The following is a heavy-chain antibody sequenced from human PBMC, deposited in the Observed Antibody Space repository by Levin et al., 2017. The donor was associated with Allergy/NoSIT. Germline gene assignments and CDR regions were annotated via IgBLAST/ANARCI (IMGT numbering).Heavy chain of an antibody. D-gene: IGHD2-21*02. CDR3: ARGDPDPISTYCGGDGYSGLHY. V-gene: IGHV3-33*01. CDR1: GFTFSSYG. CDR2: IWYDGSNK. J-gene: IGHJ4*02. Sequence: AGGSLRLSCAASGFTFSSYGMHWVRQAPGKGLEWVAVIWYDGSNKYYADSVKGRFTISRDNSKNTLYLQMNSLRAEDTAVYYCARGDPDPISTYCGGDGYSGLHYWGQGTLVTVSS.